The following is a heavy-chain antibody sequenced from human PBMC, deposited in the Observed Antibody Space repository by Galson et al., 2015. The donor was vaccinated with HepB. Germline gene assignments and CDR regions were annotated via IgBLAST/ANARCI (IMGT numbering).Heavy chain of an antibody. Sequence: SLRLSCAASGFTFDDYTMHWVRQAPGKGLEWVSLISWDGGSTYYADSVKGRFTISRDNSKNSLYLQMNSLRTEDTALYYCAKDLLGYYYGMDVWGQGTTVTVSS. V-gene: IGHV3-43*01. J-gene: IGHJ6*02. D-gene: IGHD2-15*01. CDR2: ISWDGGST. CDR1: GFTFDDYT. CDR3: AKDLLGYYYGMDV.